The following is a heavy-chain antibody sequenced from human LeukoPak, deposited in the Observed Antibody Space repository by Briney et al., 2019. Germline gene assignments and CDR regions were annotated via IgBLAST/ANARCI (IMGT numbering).Heavy chain of an antibody. J-gene: IGHJ3*02. CDR1: GYTFTSYG. CDR3: ARGPLYYDILTGYYTEGGAFDI. CDR2: ISAYNGNA. D-gene: IGHD3-9*01. Sequence: ASVKVSCKASGYTFTSYGISWVRQAPGQGLEWMGWISAYNGNANYAQKLQGRVTMTTDTSTSTAYMELRSLRSDDTAVYYCARGPLYYDILTGYYTEGGAFDIWGQGTMATVSS. V-gene: IGHV1-18*04.